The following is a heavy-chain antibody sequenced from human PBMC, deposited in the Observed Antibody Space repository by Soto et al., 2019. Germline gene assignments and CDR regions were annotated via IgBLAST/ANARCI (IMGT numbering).Heavy chain of an antibody. Sequence: SETLSLTCTVSGGSISSNYWTWIRQPPGKGLEWIAYVHNSGSTNYNPSLKSRVTISEDTSKSQFSLKVNSMTAADTAVYYCARYRREAVAGYTLDNWGQGILVTVSS. V-gene: IGHV4-59*01. D-gene: IGHD6-13*01. CDR1: GGSISSNY. J-gene: IGHJ4*02. CDR2: VHNSGST. CDR3: ARYRREAVAGYTLDN.